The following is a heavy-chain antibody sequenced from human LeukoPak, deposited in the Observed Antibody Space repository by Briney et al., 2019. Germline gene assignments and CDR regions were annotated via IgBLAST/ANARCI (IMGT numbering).Heavy chain of an antibody. V-gene: IGHV3-7*01. D-gene: IGHD3-10*01. J-gene: IGHJ4*02. CDR3: ARVEPMVRGVRD. CDR2: IKQDGSEK. CDR1: GFTFSSYW. Sequence: GGSLRLSCAASGFTFSSYWKSWVRQAPGKGLEWVANIKQDGSEKYYVDSVKGRFTISRDNAKNSLYLQMNSLRAEDTAVYYCARVEPMVRGVRDWGQGTLVTVSS.